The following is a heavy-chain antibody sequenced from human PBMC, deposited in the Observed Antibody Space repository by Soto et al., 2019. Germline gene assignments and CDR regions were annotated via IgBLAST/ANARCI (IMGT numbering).Heavy chain of an antibody. CDR2: INPNSGGT. D-gene: IGHD2-2*01. Sequence: ASVKVSCKASGYTFTGYYMHWVRQAPGQGLEWMGWINPNSGGTNYAQKFQGWVTMTRDTSISTAYMELSRLRSDDTAVYYCARNRDVVGPASLSQKRGCNETHKWFHPWGQGTPVTVS. V-gene: IGHV1-2*04. J-gene: IGHJ5*02. CDR1: GYTFTGYY. CDR3: ARNRDVVGPASLSQKRGCNETHKWFHP.